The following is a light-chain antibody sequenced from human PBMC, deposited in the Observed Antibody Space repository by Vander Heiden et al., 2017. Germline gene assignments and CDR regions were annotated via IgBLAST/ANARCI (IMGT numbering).Light chain of an antibody. J-gene: IGKJ3*01. CDR3: QQYGSSPFT. Sequence: EIVLTQSPGTLSLSPGERATLSCRASQSVSSSYLAWYQQKPGQAPRLLIYGASSRATGIPDRFSGSGSGTDFTLTISRLEPEDFAVYYCQQYGSSPFTFAPGTKVGIK. V-gene: IGKV3-20*01. CDR2: GAS. CDR1: QSVSSSY.